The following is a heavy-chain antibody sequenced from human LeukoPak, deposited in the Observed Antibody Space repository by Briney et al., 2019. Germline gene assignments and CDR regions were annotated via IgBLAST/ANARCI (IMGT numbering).Heavy chain of an antibody. CDR1: GFTFSSYG. CDR2: IRYDGSNK. Sequence: GGSLRLSCAASGFTFSSYGMHWVRQAPGKGLEWVAFIRYDGSNKYYADSVKGRFTISRDNSKNTLYLQMNSLRAEDTAVYYCAKDPDCTNGVCYSDYWGQGTLVTVSS. V-gene: IGHV3-30*02. CDR3: AKDPDCTNGVCYSDY. J-gene: IGHJ4*02. D-gene: IGHD2-8*01.